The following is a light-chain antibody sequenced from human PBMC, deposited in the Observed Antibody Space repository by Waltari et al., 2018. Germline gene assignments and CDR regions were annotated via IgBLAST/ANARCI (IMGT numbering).Light chain of an antibody. CDR2: DTS. CDR1: QSVNMY. CDR3: QQRRNWPLT. Sequence: EIVLTQSPATLSLSPGEGAPLSSRASQSVNMYLAWYQQRPGQAPRLLIYDTSNRATDIPARFSGSGSETDFSLTISSLELEDFAVYYCQQRRNWPLTFGGGTKVEIK. J-gene: IGKJ4*01. V-gene: IGKV3-11*01.